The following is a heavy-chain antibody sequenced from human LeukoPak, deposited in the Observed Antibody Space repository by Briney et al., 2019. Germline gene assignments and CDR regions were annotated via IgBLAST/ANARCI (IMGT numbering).Heavy chain of an antibody. Sequence: SETLSLTCTVSGGSISSYYWSWIRQPAGKGLEWIGRIYTSGSTNYNPSLKSRVTISVDKSKNQFSLKLSSVTAADTAVYYCARDVGADVWGMFYFDYWGQGTLVTFSS. D-gene: IGHD3-16*01. CDR3: ARDVGADVWGMFYFDY. J-gene: IGHJ4*02. CDR2: IYTSGST. CDR1: GGSISSYY. V-gene: IGHV4-4*07.